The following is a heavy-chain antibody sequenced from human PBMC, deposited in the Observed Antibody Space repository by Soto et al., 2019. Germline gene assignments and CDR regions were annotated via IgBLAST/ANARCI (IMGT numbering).Heavy chain of an antibody. CDR2: IYYSGRT. J-gene: IGHJ4*02. CDR3: ARQRTSVVTQAYFDV. CDR1: GYSISNAYY. Sequence: PSETLSLTCAVSGYSISNAYYWGWIRQPPGKGLEWIGSIYYSGRTYNNPSLRSRVSMSIDTSKDQFSLKLKSVTAADTALYFCARQRTSVVTQAYFDVWGPGSLVTVSS. D-gene: IGHD2-21*02. V-gene: IGHV4-38-2*01.